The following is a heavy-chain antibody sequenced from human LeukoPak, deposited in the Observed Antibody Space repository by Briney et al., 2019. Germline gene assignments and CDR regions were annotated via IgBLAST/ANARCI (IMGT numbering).Heavy chain of an antibody. CDR2: IYTSGST. D-gene: IGHD4-17*01. J-gene: IGHJ5*02. CDR3: ARDLYGDYGNWFDP. CDR1: GGSISSGSYY. Sequence: SETLSLTCTVSGGSISSGSYYWSWIRQPAGKGLEWIGRIYTSGSTNYNPSLKSRVTISVDTSKNQFSLKLSSVTAADTAVYYCARDLYGDYGNWFDPWAREPWSPSPQ. V-gene: IGHV4-61*02.